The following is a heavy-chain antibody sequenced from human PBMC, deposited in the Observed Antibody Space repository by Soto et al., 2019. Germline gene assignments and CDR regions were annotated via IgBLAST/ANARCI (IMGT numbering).Heavy chain of an antibody. D-gene: IGHD6-13*01. CDR1: GYSFTSYG. CDR3: TREREGNSSSWGVGGD. CDR2: ISAKHGNT. J-gene: IGHJ1*01. Sequence: ASVKVSCKASGYSFTSYGINWVRQAPGQGLEWMGWISAKHGNTHYAQKLQGRVTMTTDTSTSTAYMELRSLTSDDTAVYYCTREREGNSSSWGVGGDWG. V-gene: IGHV1-18*01.